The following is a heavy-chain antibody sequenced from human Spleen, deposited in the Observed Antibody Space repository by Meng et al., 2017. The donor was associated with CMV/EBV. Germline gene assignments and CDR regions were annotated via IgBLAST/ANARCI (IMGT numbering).Heavy chain of an antibody. J-gene: IGHJ4*02. CDR3: ARGTVTTPSGY. CDR1: GVSISSGDYY. D-gene: IGHD4-17*01. V-gene: IGHV4-30-4*08. CDR2: IYYSGST. Sequence: SETLSLTCTVSGVSISSGDYYWIWIRQPPGKGLEWIGYIYYSGSTYYNPSLKSRVTISVDTSKNQFSLKLSSVTAADTAVYYCARGTVTTPSGYWGQGTLVTVSS.